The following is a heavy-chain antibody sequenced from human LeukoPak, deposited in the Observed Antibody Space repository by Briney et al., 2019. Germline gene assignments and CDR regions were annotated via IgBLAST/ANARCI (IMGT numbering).Heavy chain of an antibody. CDR3: VKGTPHLIGLSIFGVVSGGHYYYGMDV. CDR2: ISSNGGST. J-gene: IGHJ6*02. CDR1: GFTFSSYA. V-gene: IGHV3-64D*06. D-gene: IGHD3-3*01. Sequence: GGSLRLSCSASGFTFSSYAMHWVRQAPGKGLEYVSAISSNGGSTYYADSVKGRFTISRDSSKNTLYLQMSSLRAEDTAVYYCVKGTPHLIGLSIFGVVSGGHYYYGMDVWGQGTTVTVSS.